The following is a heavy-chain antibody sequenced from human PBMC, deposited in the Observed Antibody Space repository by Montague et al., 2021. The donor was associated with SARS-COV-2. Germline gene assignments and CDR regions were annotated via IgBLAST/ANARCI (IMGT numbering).Heavy chain of an antibody. Sequence: SETLSLTCTVSGGSISSSSYYWGWIRQPPGKGLEWIGSLYYTGSTYYNPSLKSRVTISVDTSKNQFSLKLSSVTAAGTAVYYCARDSSSWYYWFDPWGQGTLVTVSS. CDR3: ARDSSSWYYWFDP. J-gene: IGHJ5*02. CDR2: LYYTGST. V-gene: IGHV4-39*01. D-gene: IGHD6-13*01. CDR1: GGSISSSSYY.